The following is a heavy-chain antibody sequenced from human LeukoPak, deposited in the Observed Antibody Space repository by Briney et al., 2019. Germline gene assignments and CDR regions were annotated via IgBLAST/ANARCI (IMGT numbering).Heavy chain of an antibody. J-gene: IGHJ4*02. CDR2: IQYSGST. Sequence: SETLSLTCTVSGGSISSSRYYWRWIRQPPGKGLEWIGSIQYSGSTYHHPSLKSRVTISADTSKNPFSLRLSSVTAADTAVYYCARINWNDAGFFDYWGQGTLVTVSS. D-gene: IGHD1-20*01. CDR1: GGSISSSRYY. V-gene: IGHV4-39*01. CDR3: ARINWNDAGFFDY.